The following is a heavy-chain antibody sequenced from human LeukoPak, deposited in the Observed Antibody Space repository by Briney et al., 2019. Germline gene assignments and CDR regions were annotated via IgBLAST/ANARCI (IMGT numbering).Heavy chain of an antibody. Sequence: SETLSLTCAVSGGSISSGNWWSWVRQPPGKGLEWIGEIYHSGSTNYNPSLESRVTISVDKSRNQFSLKLSSVTAADTAVYYCARGDSSGRYTFDYWGQGTLVTVSS. CDR3: ARGDSSGRYTFDY. CDR2: IYHSGST. J-gene: IGHJ4*02. D-gene: IGHD6-19*01. V-gene: IGHV4-4*02. CDR1: GGSISSGNW.